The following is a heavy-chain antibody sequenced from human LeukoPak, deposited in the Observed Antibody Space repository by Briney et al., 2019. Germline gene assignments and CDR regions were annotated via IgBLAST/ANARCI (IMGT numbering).Heavy chain of an antibody. CDR1: GFTVSSNY. CDR3: ARAPYYYDSSGYFDY. CDR2: IYSGGST. J-gene: IGHJ4*02. Sequence: GGSLRLSCAASGFTVSSNYMSWVRQAPGKGLEWVSVIYSGGSTYYADSVKGRFTISRDNSKNTLYLQMNSLRAEDTAVYYCARAPYYYDSSGYFDYWGQGTLVTVSS. D-gene: IGHD3-22*01. V-gene: IGHV3-66*01.